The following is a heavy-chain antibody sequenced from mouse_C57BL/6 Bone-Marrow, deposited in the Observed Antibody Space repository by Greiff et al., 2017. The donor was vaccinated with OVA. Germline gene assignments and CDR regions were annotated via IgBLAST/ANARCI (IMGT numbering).Heavy chain of an antibody. J-gene: IGHJ2*01. D-gene: IGHD2-4*01. CDR2: INPNNGGT. Sequence: VQLQQSGPELVKPGASVKISCKASGYTFTDYYMNWVKQSHGKSLEWIGDINPNNGGTSYNQKFKGKATLTVDKSSSTAYMELRSLTSEDSAVYYCARGGLRRFDYWGQGTTLTVSS. CDR1: GYTFTDYY. CDR3: ARGGLRRFDY. V-gene: IGHV1-26*01.